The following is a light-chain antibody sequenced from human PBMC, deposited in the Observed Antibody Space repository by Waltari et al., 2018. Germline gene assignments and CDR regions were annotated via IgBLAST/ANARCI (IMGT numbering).Light chain of an antibody. CDR1: SGHSSNI. CDR3: QTGGHGTWV. V-gene: IGLV4-69*01. CDR2: VNSDGSH. J-gene: IGLJ3*02. Sequence: QLVLTQSPSASASLGASVKLTCTLSSGHSSNIIAWLHQQPEKGPRYLMKVNSDGSHSKGDEIPDRFSGSSSGAERYLTISTVQSEDEADYYCQTGGHGTWVFGGGTKLTVL.